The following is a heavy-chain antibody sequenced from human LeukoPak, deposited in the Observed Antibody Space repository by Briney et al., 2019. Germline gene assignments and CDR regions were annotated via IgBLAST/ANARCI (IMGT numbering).Heavy chain of an antibody. Sequence: GSLRLACAASGFTFSSYAMHWVRQAPGKGLEWVAVISYDGSNKYYADSVKGRFTISRDNSKNTLYLQMNSLRAEDTAVYYCARDSCDYLGMDVWGQGTTVTVSS. CDR2: ISYDGSNK. V-gene: IGHV3-30-3*01. CDR1: GFTFSSYA. CDR3: ARDSCDYLGMDV. J-gene: IGHJ6*02. D-gene: IGHD2-15*01.